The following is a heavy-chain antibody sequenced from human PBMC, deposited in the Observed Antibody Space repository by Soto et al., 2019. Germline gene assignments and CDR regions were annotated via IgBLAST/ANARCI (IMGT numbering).Heavy chain of an antibody. CDR3: AREPPYPSYCSSTSCYGDYFDY. V-gene: IGHV3-30*03. Sequence: GGSLRLSCATSGFIFSDYSMNWVRQAPGKGLEWVAVISYDGSNKYYADSVKGRFTISRDNSKNTLYLQMNSLRAEDTAVYYCAREPPYPSYCSSTSCYGDYFDYWGQGTLVTVSS. J-gene: IGHJ4*02. D-gene: IGHD2-2*01. CDR1: GFIFSDYS. CDR2: ISYDGSNK.